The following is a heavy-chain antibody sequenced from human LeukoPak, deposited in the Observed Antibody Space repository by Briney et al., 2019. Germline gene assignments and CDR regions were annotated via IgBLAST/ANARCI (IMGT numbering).Heavy chain of an antibody. V-gene: IGHV4-4*07. Sequence: SETLSLTCTVSGGSISSYYWSWIRQPAGKGLEWIGRIYTSGSTNYNPSLKSRVTMSVDMSTNQFSLKLTSVTAADTAVYYCARHDYGGNSAWFDPWGQGTLVTVSS. D-gene: IGHD4-23*01. CDR3: ARHDYGGNSAWFDP. CDR1: GGSISSYY. CDR2: IYTSGST. J-gene: IGHJ5*02.